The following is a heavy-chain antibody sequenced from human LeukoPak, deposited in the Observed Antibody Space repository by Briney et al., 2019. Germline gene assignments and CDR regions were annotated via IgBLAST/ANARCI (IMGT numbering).Heavy chain of an antibody. CDR2: IIPIFGTA. J-gene: IGHJ3*02. V-gene: IGHV1-69*05. D-gene: IGHD3-22*01. CDR1: GGTFSSYA. CDR3: ARVFYDSSGYDAFYI. Sequence: ASVKVSCKASGGTFSSYAISWVRQAPGQGLKWMGRIIPIFGTANYAQKFQGRVTITTDESTSTAYMELSSLRSEDTAVYYCARVFYDSSGYDAFYIWGQGTMVTVSS.